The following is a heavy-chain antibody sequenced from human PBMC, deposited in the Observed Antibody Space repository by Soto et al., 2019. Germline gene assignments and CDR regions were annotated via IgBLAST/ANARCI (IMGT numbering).Heavy chain of an antibody. CDR3: ARWPYMVEAATDYYYYGMDV. Sequence: SVKVSCEASGGTFSSYAISWVRQAPGQGLEWMGGIIPIFGTANYAQKFQGRVTITADESTSTAYMELSSLRSEDTAVYYCARWPYMVEAATDYYYYGMDVWGQGTTVTVSS. V-gene: IGHV1-69*13. CDR2: IIPIFGTA. J-gene: IGHJ6*02. CDR1: GGTFSSYA. D-gene: IGHD2-15*01.